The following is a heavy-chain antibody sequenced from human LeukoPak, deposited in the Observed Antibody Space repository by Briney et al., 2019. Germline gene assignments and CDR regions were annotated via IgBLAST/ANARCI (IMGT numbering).Heavy chain of an antibody. CDR2: ISGSGSST. J-gene: IGHJ4*02. Sequence: GRCLSPSRAASASTFSSSAMSSVSQAPRNWLELVSAISGSGSSTYYADSVKGRFTISRDNSKNTLYLQMNSLRAEDTAVYYCARPPGTTVTTVFDYWGQGTLVTVSS. CDR1: ASTFSSSA. V-gene: IGHV3-23*01. D-gene: IGHD4-17*01. CDR3: ARPPGTTVTTVFDY.